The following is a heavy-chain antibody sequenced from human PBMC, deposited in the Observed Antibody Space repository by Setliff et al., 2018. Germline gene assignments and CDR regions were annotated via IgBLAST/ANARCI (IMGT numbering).Heavy chain of an antibody. J-gene: IGHJ3*02. CDR3: TFARDGYDVFDI. CDR1: GFTFSSYE. CDR2: ISQSSDTI. Sequence: PGGSMRLSCAASGFTFSSYEMNWVRQAPGKGLEWVSYISQSSDTIYYADSVKGRFTISRDNAKSSLYLQMNSLKTEDTAVYYCTFARDGYDVFDIWGQGTMVTVSS. D-gene: IGHD5-18*01. V-gene: IGHV3-48*03.